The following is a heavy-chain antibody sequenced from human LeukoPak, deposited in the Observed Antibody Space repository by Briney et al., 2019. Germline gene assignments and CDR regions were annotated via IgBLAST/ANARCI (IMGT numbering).Heavy chain of an antibody. CDR3: ARSYYDLRWGFDD. CDR1: GGSIRSSYYY. J-gene: IGHJ4*02. CDR2: IYDSGST. Sequence: SETLSLTCTVSGGSIRSSYYYWGWIRQPPGKGLEWIGSIYDSGSTYYNPSLKSRVTISVDTSKNQFSLKLSSVTAADTAVYYCARSYYDLRWGFDDWGQGTLVTVSS. D-gene: IGHD3-3*01. V-gene: IGHV4-39*01.